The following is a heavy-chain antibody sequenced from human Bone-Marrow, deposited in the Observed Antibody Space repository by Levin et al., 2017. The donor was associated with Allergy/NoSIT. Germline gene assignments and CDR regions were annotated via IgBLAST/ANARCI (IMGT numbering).Heavy chain of an antibody. CDR1: GYTLTELS. CDR2: FDPEDGET. CDR3: ATFTRRGFLEWLGVIWGRAFDS. J-gene: IGHJ3*02. V-gene: IGHV1-24*01. Sequence: ASVKVSCKVSGYTLTELSMHWVRQAPGKGLEWMGGFDPEDGETIYAQKFQGRVTMTEDTSTDTAYMELSSLRSEDTAVYYCATFTRRGFLEWLGVIWGRAFDSWGQGTMVTVSS. D-gene: IGHD3-3*01.